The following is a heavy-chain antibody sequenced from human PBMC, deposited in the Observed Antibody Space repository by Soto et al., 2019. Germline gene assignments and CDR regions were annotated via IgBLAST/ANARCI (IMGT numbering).Heavy chain of an antibody. CDR1: GFTFSSYS. Sequence: GSLRLSCAASGFTFSSYSMNWVRQAPGKGLEWVSFISSGSKTIHYADSVKGRFTISRDNAKNSLYLQMTSLRDDDTAVYYCARDRGFRGVLWFDPWGRGTLVTVSS. J-gene: IGHJ5*02. CDR3: ARDRGFRGVLWFDP. D-gene: IGHD3-10*01. CDR2: ISSGSKTI. V-gene: IGHV3-48*02.